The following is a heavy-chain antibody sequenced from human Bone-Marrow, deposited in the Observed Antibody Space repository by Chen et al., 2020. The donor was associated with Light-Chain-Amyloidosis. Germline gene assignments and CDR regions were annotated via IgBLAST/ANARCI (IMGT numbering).Heavy chain of an antibody. V-gene: IGHV4-61*02. CDR2: IYISRNT. J-gene: IGHJ4*02. D-gene: IGHD5-12*01. CDR1: GGSIRSDNYY. Sequence: QVQLQESGPGLVKPSQTLSLTCTVSGGSIRSDNYYWSWIRQPAGKGLEWIGHIYISRNTNYNPSLKSRVTILLDTSKNQFSLNLSSVTAADTAVYYCARSYSGYFDYWGQGTQVTVSS. CDR3: ARSYSGYFDY.